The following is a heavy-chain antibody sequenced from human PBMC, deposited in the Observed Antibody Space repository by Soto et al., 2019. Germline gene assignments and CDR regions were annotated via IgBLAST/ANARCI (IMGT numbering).Heavy chain of an antibody. CDR2: TYYRSKWYN. CDR3: ARDKDIVVVPAATYYYYYGMDV. D-gene: IGHD2-2*01. CDR1: GDSVSSNSAA. V-gene: IGHV6-1*01. J-gene: IGHJ6*02. Sequence: SHTLSLTCAISGDSVSSNSAAWNWIRQSPSRGLEWLGRTYYRSKWYNDYAVSVKSRITINPDTSKNQFSLPLNSVTPEDTAVYYCARDKDIVVVPAATYYYYYGMDVWDQGTTVTVS.